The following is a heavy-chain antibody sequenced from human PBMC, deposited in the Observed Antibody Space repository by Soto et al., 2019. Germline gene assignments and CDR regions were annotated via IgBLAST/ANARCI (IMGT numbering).Heavy chain of an antibody. V-gene: IGHV1-18*01. CDR1: GYTFTSYG. D-gene: IGHD2-2*01. J-gene: IGHJ4*02. Sequence: QVRLVQSGAEVKKPGASVKVSCKASGYTFTSYGISWVRQAPGQGLEWMGWISAYNGNTNYAQKLQGRVTMTTDTSTSTAYMELRSLRSDDTAVYYCARVGGRYCSSTSCYSLDYWGQGTLVTVSS. CDR3: ARVGGRYCSSTSCYSLDY. CDR2: ISAYNGNT.